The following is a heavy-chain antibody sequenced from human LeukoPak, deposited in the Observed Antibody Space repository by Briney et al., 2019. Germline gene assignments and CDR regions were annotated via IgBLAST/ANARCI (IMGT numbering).Heavy chain of an antibody. CDR2: IYYSGST. Sequence: SEDLSLTCTVSGGSVSSGSYYWSWIRQPPGKGLEWIGYIYYSGSTNYNPSLKSRVTISVDTSKNQFSLKLSSVTAADTAVYYCARGAWNWNYFDYWGQGTLVTVSS. J-gene: IGHJ4*02. CDR1: GGSVSSGSYY. D-gene: IGHD1-1*01. CDR3: ARGAWNWNYFDY. V-gene: IGHV4-61*01.